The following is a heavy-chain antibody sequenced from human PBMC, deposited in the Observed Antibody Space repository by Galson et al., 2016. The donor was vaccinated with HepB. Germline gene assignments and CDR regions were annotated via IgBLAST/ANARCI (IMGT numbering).Heavy chain of an antibody. CDR3: ARDYSGG. J-gene: IGHJ3*01. D-gene: IGHD3-10*01. CDR2: INGDGSTT. CDR1: GFTFSSYW. Sequence: LRLSCAASGFTFSSYWMSWVRQAPGKGLVWVSRINGDGSTTTYADSVKGRFTISRDNAKTTLYLQMTSLRADDTAVYYCARDYSGGWGQGTMVTVSS. V-gene: IGHV3-74*01.